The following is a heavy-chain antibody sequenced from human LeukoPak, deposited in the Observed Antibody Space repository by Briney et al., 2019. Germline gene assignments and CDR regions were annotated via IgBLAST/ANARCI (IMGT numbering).Heavy chain of an antibody. V-gene: IGHV3-23*01. J-gene: IGHJ4*02. D-gene: IGHD3-10*01. CDR3: AKDNYGSGSYYSYYFDY. CDR2: ISGSGGST. Sequence: PGGSLRLSCAASGFTFSSYAMSWVRQAPGKGLEWVSAISGSGGSTYYADSAKGRFTISRDNSKNTLYLQMNSLRAEDTAVYYCAKDNYGSGSYYSYYFDYWGQGTLVTVSS. CDR1: GFTFSSYA.